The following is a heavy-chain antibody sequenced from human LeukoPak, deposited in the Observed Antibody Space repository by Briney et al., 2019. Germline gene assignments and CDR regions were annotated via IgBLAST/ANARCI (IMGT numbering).Heavy chain of an antibody. CDR2: ISGSGGST. V-gene: IGHV3-23*01. D-gene: IGHD6-13*01. CDR3: ARAANKHSSSWYGTYYFDY. Sequence: GGSLRLSCAASGFTFSSYAMSWVRQAPGKGLEWVSAISGSGGSTYYADSVKGRFTISRDNSKNTLYLQMNSLRAEDTAVYYCARAANKHSSSWYGTYYFDYWGQGTLVTVSS. J-gene: IGHJ4*02. CDR1: GFTFSSYA.